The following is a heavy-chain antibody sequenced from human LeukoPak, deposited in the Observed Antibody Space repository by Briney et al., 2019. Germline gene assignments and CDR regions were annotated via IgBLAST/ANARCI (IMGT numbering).Heavy chain of an antibody. CDR1: GFTFSSYS. CDR3: ARDFHRRYYDSSGYNAFDI. J-gene: IGHJ3*02. Sequence: SGGSLRLSCAASGFTFSSYSMNWVRQAPGKGLEWVSYISAISSSNTYYADSVKGRFTISRDNAKNSLYLQMNSLRAEDTAVYYCARDFHRRYYDSSGYNAFDIWGQGTMVTVSS. D-gene: IGHD3-22*01. CDR2: ISAISSSNT. V-gene: IGHV3-48*04.